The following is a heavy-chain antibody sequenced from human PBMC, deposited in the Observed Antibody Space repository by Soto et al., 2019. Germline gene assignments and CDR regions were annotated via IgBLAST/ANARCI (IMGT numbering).Heavy chain of an antibody. CDR2: ISYDGSNK. D-gene: IGHD1-26*01. CDR3: ARGSISGSYYNWFDP. V-gene: IGHV3-30-3*01. CDR1: GFTFSSYA. Sequence: QVQLVESGGGVVQPGRSLRLSCAASGFTFSSYAMHWVRQAPGKGLEWVAGISYDGSNKYYADSVKGRFTISRDNSKNTLYLQMNSLRAEDTAVYYCARGSISGSYYNWFDPWGQGTLVTVSS. J-gene: IGHJ5*02.